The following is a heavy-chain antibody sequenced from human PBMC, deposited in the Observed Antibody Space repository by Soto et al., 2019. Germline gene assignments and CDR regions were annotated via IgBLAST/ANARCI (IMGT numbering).Heavy chain of an antibody. J-gene: IGHJ5*02. CDR2: IYYSGST. D-gene: IGHD2-21*02. CDR1: GRCISSYY. V-gene: IGHV4-59*01. Sequence: SETLSLTCTVSGRCISSYYWSWIRQPPGKGLEWIGYIYYSGSTNYNPSLKSRVTISVDTSKNQFSLKLSSVTAADTAVYYCARGYCGGDCRSKMNWFDPWGQGTLVTV. CDR3: ARGYCGGDCRSKMNWFDP.